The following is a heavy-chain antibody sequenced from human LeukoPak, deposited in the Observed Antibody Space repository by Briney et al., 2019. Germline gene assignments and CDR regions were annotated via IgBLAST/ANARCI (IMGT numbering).Heavy chain of an antibody. CDR3: ARTPYSSTVYYYYMDV. Sequence: SVKVSCKASGGTFSSYAISWVRQAPGQGLEWMGGIIPIFGTANYAQKFQGRVTITTDESTSTAYMELSSLRSEDTAVYYCARTPYSSTVYYYYMDVWGKGTTVTVSS. J-gene: IGHJ6*03. CDR2: IIPIFGTA. CDR1: GGTFSSYA. D-gene: IGHD6-13*01. V-gene: IGHV1-69*05.